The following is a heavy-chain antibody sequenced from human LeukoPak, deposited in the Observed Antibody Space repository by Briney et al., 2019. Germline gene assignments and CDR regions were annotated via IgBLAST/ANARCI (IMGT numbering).Heavy chain of an antibody. Sequence: GASVKVSCKASGDTFSSYATSGVRDAPGQGIEWVGELFPIFGTANYAQKFQGRVTITTDAATSTAYMELSSLRSEDTAVYYCARGPDIAAAGTARYPWFDPWGQGSLVTVSS. J-gene: IGHJ5*02. V-gene: IGHV1-69*05. CDR3: ARGPDIAAAGTARYPWFDP. CDR2: LFPIFGTA. CDR1: GDTFSSYA. D-gene: IGHD6-13*01.